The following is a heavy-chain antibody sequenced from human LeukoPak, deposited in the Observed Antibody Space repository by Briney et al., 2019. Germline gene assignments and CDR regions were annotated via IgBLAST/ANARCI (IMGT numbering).Heavy chain of an antibody. CDR1: GFTFSSYE. CDR3: AKPARTDYADY. D-gene: IGHD1-14*01. V-gene: IGHV3-21*04. Sequence: GGSLRLSCAASGFTFSSYEMNWVRQAPGKGLEWVSSIDSSSAYIYYADSVKGRFTISRDNAKNSLYLQMNSLRAEDTAVYYCAKPARTDYADYWGQGTLVTVSS. CDR2: IDSSSAYI. J-gene: IGHJ4*02.